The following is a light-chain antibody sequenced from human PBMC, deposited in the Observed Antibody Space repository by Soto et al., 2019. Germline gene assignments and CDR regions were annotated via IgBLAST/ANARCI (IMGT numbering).Light chain of an antibody. Sequence: DIQMTQSPSSLSASVGDRVTITCRASQSISSYLNWYQQKPGKAPKLLIYAASSLQSGVPSRFSGSGSGTDFTLTISSLQPEDFATYYYQQSYSTPPNTFSQGTKLEIK. CDR2: AAS. CDR3: QQSYSTPPNT. CDR1: QSISSY. V-gene: IGKV1-39*01. J-gene: IGKJ2*01.